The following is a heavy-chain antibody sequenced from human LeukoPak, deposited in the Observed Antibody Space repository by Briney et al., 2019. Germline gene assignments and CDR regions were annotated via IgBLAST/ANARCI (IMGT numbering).Heavy chain of an antibody. CDR2: ISGSGGST. Sequence: GGSLRLSCAASGFIFGAYDMSWVRRAPGKGLEWVSVISGSGGSTYYADSVKGRFTISRDNSKNTLYLQMNSLRAEDTAVYYCATSAPYGPFDYWGQGTLVTVSS. D-gene: IGHD4-17*01. J-gene: IGHJ4*02. V-gene: IGHV3-23*01. CDR3: ATSAPYGPFDY. CDR1: GFIFGAYD.